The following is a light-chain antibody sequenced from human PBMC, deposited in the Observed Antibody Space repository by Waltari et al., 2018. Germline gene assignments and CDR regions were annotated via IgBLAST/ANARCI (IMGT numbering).Light chain of an antibody. CDR2: AKD. J-gene: IGLJ3*02. CDR1: SVRNSF. V-gene: IGLV3-19*01. CDR3: SCRDSGARL. Sequence: SSELTQDPAVSVALGQTVRITCQGDSVRNSFASWYQQKPGLAPLLILYAKDNRPSGIAARFSGSSSGNTASLTLAGAQAEDEADYYCSCRDSGARLFGGGTKLTVL.